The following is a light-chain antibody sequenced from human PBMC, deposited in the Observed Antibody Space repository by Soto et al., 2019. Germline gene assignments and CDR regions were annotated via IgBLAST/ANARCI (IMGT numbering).Light chain of an antibody. CDR1: QSISSSY. CDR3: QKYDNSPVT. V-gene: IGKV3-20*01. CDR2: CAS. J-gene: IGKJ1*01. Sequence: EIVLTQSPGTLSLSPGERATLSCRASQSISSSYLAWYQQKPGQAPRLLLYCASSRATGIPDRFSGSGSGTDFTLTISRLEPEDFVVYYCQKYDNSPVTFGQGTKVEIK.